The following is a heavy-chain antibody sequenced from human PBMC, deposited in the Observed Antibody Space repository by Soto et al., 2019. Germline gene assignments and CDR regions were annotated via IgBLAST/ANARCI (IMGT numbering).Heavy chain of an antibody. V-gene: IGHV3-74*01. J-gene: IGHJ6*02. CDR3: ARSRYYYYGMDV. CDR1: GFTFSSYW. CDR2: INSDGSST. Sequence: GGSLRLSCAASGFTFSSYWMHWVRQAPGKGLVWVSRINSDGSSTSYADSVKGRFTISRDNAKNTLYLQINSLRAEDTAVYYCARSRYYYYGMDVWGQGTTVTVSS.